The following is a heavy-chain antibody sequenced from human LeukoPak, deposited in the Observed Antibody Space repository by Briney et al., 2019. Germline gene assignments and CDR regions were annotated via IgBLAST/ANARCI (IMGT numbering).Heavy chain of an antibody. J-gene: IGHJ4*02. Sequence: SQTLSLTCAISGDSVSSNSAAWNWIRQSPSRGLEWLGRTYYRSKWYTDYAVSVKSRISINSDTSENQFSLQLNSVIPEDTAVYYCARGAVAHFDYWGQGTLVTVSS. CDR3: ARGAVAHFDY. V-gene: IGHV6-1*01. CDR2: TYYRSKWYT. D-gene: IGHD6-19*01. CDR1: GDSVSSNSAA.